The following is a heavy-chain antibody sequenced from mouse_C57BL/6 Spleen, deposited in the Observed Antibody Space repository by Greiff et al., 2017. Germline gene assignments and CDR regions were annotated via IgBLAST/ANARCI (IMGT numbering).Heavy chain of an antibody. V-gene: IGHV1-26*01. J-gene: IGHJ1*03. CDR2: INPNNGGT. D-gene: IGHD1-1*01. Sequence: VQLQQSGPELVKPGASVKISCKASGYTFTDYYMNWVKQSHGKSLEWIGDINPNNGGTSYNQKFKGKATLTVDKSSSTAYMELRSLTSEDSAVYYCARGGGYYGSSYEYFDVWGTGTTVTVSS. CDR3: ARGGGYYGSSYEYFDV. CDR1: GYTFTDYY.